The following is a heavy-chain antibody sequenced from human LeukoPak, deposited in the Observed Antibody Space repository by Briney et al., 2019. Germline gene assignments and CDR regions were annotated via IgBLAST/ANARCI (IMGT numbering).Heavy chain of an antibody. J-gene: IGHJ4*02. CDR1: GFTFSSYT. CDR3: ARSREDIVLVPASY. CDR2: IGSSSNII. D-gene: IGHD2-2*01. Sequence: GGSLRLSCAASGFTFSSYTMNWGRQPPGKGLEWVSSIGSSSNIISYADSVKGRFTISRDNAKNSLYLQMNSVRAEDTAVYYCARSREDIVLVPASYWGQGTLVTVSS. V-gene: IGHV3-21*01.